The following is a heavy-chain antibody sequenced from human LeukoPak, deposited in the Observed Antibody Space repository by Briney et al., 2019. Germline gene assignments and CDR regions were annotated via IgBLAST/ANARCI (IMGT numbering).Heavy chain of an antibody. CDR3: AKPLTDYCSGGSCYSGSYYFDY. J-gene: IGHJ4*02. V-gene: IGHV3-30*02. Sequence: PGGSLSLSCAASGFTFSNYGMHGLGQPPAKGLAWVAFIRSDGSNTYYVHSVKGRFTISRGNYKNTLYLQMNSLRAEDTAVYYCAKPLTDYCSGGSCYSGSYYFDYWGQGTLVTVSS. CDR2: IRSDGSNT. D-gene: IGHD2-15*01. CDR1: GFTFSNYG.